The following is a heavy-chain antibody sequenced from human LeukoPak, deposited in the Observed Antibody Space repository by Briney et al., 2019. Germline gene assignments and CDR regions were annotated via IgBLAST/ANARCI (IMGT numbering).Heavy chain of an antibody. CDR2: ISWNSGGI. V-gene: IGHV3-9*01. CDR3: AKALYYDFWSGYNPDRYYGMDV. CDR1: GFTFDDYA. D-gene: IGHD3-3*01. Sequence: PGGSLTLSCAASGFTFDDYAMHWVRQAPGKGLEWVSGISWNSGGIGYADSVKGRFTISRDNAKNSLYLQMNSLRAEDTALYYCAKALYYDFWSGYNPDRYYGMDVWGQGTTATVSS. J-gene: IGHJ6*02.